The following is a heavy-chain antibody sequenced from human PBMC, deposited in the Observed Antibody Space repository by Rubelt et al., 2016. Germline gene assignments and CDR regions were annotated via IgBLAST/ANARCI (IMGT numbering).Heavy chain of an antibody. V-gene: IGHV4-34*01. CDR3: ARARSGGDY. J-gene: IGHJ4*02. Sequence: QVQLQQWGAGLLKPSETLSLTCAVYGGSFSGYYWSWIRQPPGKGLEWIGEINHSGSTNYNPSLKSGVTISLNTAQNQFSLKLGSGTAADTAVYYCARARSGGDYWGQGTLVTVSS. CDR1: GGSFSGYY. CDR2: INHSGST. D-gene: IGHD2-15*01.